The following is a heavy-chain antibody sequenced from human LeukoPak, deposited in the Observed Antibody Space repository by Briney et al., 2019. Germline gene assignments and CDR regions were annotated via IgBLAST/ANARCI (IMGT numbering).Heavy chain of an antibody. CDR1: GYTFAGYY. Sequence: ASVKVSCKATGYTFAGYYMHWVRQAHGQGVEWMGWINPNSGGTNYAQKFQGRVTMTRDTSISTAYMELSRLRSDDTAVYYCARRASSGWYTVWDYWGQGTLVTVSS. D-gene: IGHD6-19*01. J-gene: IGHJ4*02. V-gene: IGHV1-2*02. CDR3: ARRASSGWYTVWDY. CDR2: INPNSGGT.